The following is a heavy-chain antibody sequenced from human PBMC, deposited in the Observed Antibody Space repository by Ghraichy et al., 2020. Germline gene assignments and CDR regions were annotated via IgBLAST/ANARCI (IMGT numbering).Heavy chain of an antibody. V-gene: IGHV3-23*01. D-gene: IGHD5-18*01. CDR1: GFTFSSYA. J-gene: IGHJ5*02. CDR2: ISNSGDRT. Sequence: LSLTCAASGFTFSSYAMSWVRQAPGKGLEWVSAISNSGDRTFYADSVKGRFTISRDNSTSTLYLQMNSLRAEDTAVYYCAKDGSVGYSYGFLVSWGQGTLVTLSS. CDR3: AKDGSVGYSYGFLVS.